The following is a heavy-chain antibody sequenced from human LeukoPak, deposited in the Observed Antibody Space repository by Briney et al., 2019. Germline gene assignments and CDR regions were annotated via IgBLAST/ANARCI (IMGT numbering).Heavy chain of an antibody. CDR3: ARGSGYYYDSSGYPRRSAWFDP. D-gene: IGHD3-22*01. CDR2: INHSGGT. CDR1: GGSFSGYY. Sequence: ETLCLTCAVHGGSFSGYYSSWVCPPPGKGLEWIGEINHSGGTNYNPSLKSRVTISVDTSKNQFSLKLSSVTAADTAVYYCARGSGYYYDSSGYPRRSAWFDPWGQGTLVTVSS. V-gene: IGHV4-34*01. J-gene: IGHJ5*02.